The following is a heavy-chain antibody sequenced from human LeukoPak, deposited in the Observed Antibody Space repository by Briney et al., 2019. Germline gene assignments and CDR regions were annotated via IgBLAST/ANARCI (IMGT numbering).Heavy chain of an antibody. CDR1: GFTVSTNY. Sequence: GGSLRLSCVVSGFTVSTNYMSWVRQAPGKGLEWVSVFYSGGNTYYADSVKGRFTISRDTSKNTLYLQMDSLRAEDTAVYYCARGTTAFDIWGQGTMVTVSS. D-gene: IGHD1-1*01. CDR2: FYSGGNT. J-gene: IGHJ3*02. V-gene: IGHV3-53*01. CDR3: ARGTTAFDI.